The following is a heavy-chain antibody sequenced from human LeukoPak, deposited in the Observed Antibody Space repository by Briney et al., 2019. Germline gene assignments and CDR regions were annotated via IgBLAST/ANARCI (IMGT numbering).Heavy chain of an antibody. J-gene: IGHJ4*02. CDR2: INPNSGGT. CDR1: GYTFSGYY. Sequence: GASVKVSCKASGYTFSGYYMHWVRQAPGQGLEWMGWINPNSGGTNYAQKFQGRVTMTRDTSISTAYMELNRLRSDDTAVYYSARGRVVVPATLTYWGQGTLVTVSS. V-gene: IGHV1-2*02. D-gene: IGHD2-2*01. CDR3: ARGRVVVPATLTY.